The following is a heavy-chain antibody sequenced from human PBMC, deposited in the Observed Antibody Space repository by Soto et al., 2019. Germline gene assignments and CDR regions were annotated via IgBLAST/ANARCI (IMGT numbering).Heavy chain of an antibody. D-gene: IGHD3-10*01. CDR2: INHDGSEM. CDR1: GFAFSGYL. J-gene: IGHJ3*02. CDR3: ARGLVDM. V-gene: IGHV3-7*05. Sequence: EVQVVESGGGSVQPGGSLRLSCTVSGFAFSGYLMDWVRQAPGKGLEWVANINHDGSEMYYGDSVKGRFTISRDNAKNSLYLQMNSLRVEDMAVYYCARGLVDMWGQGTMVTVSS.